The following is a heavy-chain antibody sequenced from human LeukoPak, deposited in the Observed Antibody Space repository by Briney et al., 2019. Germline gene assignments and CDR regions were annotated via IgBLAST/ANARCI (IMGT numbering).Heavy chain of an antibody. CDR3: ARDPRYDFWSGYLNWFDP. J-gene: IGHJ5*02. CDR2: INPNSGGT. Sequence: ASVKVSCKASGYTFTGYYMHWVRQAPGQGLEWMGWINPNSGGTNYAQKFQGRVTMTRDTSISTAYMELSRLRSDDTAVYYCARDPRYDFWSGYLNWFDPWGQGTLVTVSS. V-gene: IGHV1-2*02. CDR1: GYTFTGYY. D-gene: IGHD3-3*01.